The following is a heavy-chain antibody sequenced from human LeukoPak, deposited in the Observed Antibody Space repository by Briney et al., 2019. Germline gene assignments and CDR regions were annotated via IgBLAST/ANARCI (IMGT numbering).Heavy chain of an antibody. CDR3: ARGQWLYRVGPFDI. J-gene: IGHJ3*02. Sequence: SETLSLTCTVSGDSISSYYWSWIRQPAGKGLEWIGRIYSSGSTDYNPSLKSRVTMSVDKSKNKVSLRLSSVTAADTAVYYCARGQWLYRVGPFDIWGQGTLATVSS. V-gene: IGHV4-4*07. CDR1: GDSISSYY. CDR2: IYSSGST. D-gene: IGHD2-15*01.